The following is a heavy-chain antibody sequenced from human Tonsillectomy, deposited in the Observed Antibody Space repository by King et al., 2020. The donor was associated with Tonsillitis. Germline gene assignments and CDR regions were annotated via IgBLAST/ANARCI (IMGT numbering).Heavy chain of an antibody. V-gene: IGHV4-39*01. D-gene: IGHD1-26*01. J-gene: IGHJ4*02. Sequence: QLQESGPEIVKPSETLSLSCTVSGGSISSSDHYWAWIRQPPGKGLEWIGYMYYSGTIFYNPSLKSRITISGGTSGNRFSLKLSSVTAADTAVYFCARSVSGRFDYWGQGALVTVSS. CDR3: ARSVSGRFDY. CDR1: GGSISSSDHY. CDR2: MYYSGTI.